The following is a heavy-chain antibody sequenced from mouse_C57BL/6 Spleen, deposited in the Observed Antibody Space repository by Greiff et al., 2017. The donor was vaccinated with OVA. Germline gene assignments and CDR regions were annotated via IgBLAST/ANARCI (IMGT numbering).Heavy chain of an antibody. Sequence: VQLQQSGPELVKPGASVKMSCKASGYTFTDYDMDWVKQSPGKGLEWIGDIYPNNGGTNYNQKFKGKATLTVDKSSSTAYMELRSLTSEDSAVYYCARGRLSVYWGQGTMVTVSS. CDR3: ARGRLSVY. CDR2: IYPNNGGT. D-gene: IGHD2-2*01. J-gene: IGHJ3*01. CDR1: GYTFTDYD. V-gene: IGHV1-34*02.